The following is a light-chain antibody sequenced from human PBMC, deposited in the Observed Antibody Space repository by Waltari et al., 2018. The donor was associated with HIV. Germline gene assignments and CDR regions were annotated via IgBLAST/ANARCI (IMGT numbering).Light chain of an antibody. J-gene: IGLJ2*01. Sequence: QSALTQPASVSGSPGQSITISCTGTSSDVGGYNYVSCYQQHPGNAPKLMIYDVTKRPSGVSSRFSGSKSGNTASLTISGLQAEDEADYYCCSYAGSSTFAVFGGGTKLTVL. V-gene: IGLV2-23*02. CDR2: DVT. CDR1: SSDVGGYNY. CDR3: CSYAGSSTFAV.